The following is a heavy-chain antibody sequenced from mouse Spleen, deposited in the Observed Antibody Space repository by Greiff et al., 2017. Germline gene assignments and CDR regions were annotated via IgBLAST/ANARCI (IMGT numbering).Heavy chain of an antibody. J-gene: IGHJ4*01. CDR1: GFNIKDDY. CDR2: IDPENGDT. V-gene: IGHV14-4*01. D-gene: IGHD2-14*01. Sequence: VQLQQSGAELVRPGASVKLSCTASGFNIKDDYMHWVKQRPEQGLEWIGWIDPENGDTEYASKFQGKATITADTSSNTAYLQLSSLTSEDTAVYYCTTRNRYNAMDYWGQGTSVTVSS. CDR3: TTRNRYNAMDY.